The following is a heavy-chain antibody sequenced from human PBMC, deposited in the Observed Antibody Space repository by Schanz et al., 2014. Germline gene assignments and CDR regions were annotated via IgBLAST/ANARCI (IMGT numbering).Heavy chain of an antibody. CDR2: IGGSGDST. V-gene: IGHV3-23*01. J-gene: IGHJ4*02. CDR1: GFTFSNHA. CDR3: ARDSGSSSWSPSDY. Sequence: EVHLLESGGGLVQPGGSLRLSCAASGFTFSNHALSWVRQAPGKGLEWVSGIGGSGDSTHYADSVKGRFIISRDNSKNTLYLQVNSLRAEDTAVYYCARDSGSSSWSPSDYWGQGTLVTVSS. D-gene: IGHD6-13*01.